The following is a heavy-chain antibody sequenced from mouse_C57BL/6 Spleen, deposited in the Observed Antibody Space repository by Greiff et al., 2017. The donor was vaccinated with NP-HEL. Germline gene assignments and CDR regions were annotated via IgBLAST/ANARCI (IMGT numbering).Heavy chain of an antibody. J-gene: IGHJ2*01. CDR2: IYPGDGDT. V-gene: IGHV1-82*01. CDR1: GYAFSSSW. Sequence: VKLMESGPELVKPGASVKISCKASGYAFSSSWMNWVKQRPGKGLEWIGRIYPGDGDTNYNGKFKGKATLTADKSSSTAYMQLSSLTSEDSAVYFCARDYEFDYWGQGTTLTVSS. D-gene: IGHD2-4*01. CDR3: ARDYEFDY.